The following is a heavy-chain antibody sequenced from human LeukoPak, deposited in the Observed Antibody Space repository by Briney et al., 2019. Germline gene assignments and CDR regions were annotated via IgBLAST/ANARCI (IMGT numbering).Heavy chain of an antibody. V-gene: IGHV3-30*18. J-gene: IGHJ4*02. CDR2: VSFDGSKK. D-gene: IGHD5-18*01. CDR1: GFTFNNYG. CDR3: AKELRGYSYGEH. Sequence: GGSLRLSCAASGFTFNNYGMHWFRQAPGKGLEWVAVVSFDGSKKFHGDSVKGRFTISRDSSKDTLSLQMNSLRAEDTAVYYCAKELRGYSYGEHWGQGTLVTVSS.